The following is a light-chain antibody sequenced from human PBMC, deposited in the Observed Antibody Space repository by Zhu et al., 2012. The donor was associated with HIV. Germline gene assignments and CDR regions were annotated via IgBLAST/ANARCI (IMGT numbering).Light chain of an antibody. Sequence: EIVLTQSPGTLSLSPGESATLSCRASQNVRNRYLAWYQQRPGEAPRLLIFGASNRATDISDRFSGAGSGTDFTLTISRLEPEDFAVYFCQQYADSPQITFGQGTRL. CDR3: QQYADSPQIT. CDR2: GAS. J-gene: IGKJ5*01. CDR1: QNVRNRY. V-gene: IGKV3-20*01.